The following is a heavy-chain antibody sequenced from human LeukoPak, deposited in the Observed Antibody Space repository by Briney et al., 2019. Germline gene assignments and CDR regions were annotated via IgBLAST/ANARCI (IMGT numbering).Heavy chain of an antibody. CDR1: GFTFSSYA. Sequence: LPGGSLRLSCAASGFTFSSYAMSWVRQAPGKGLEWVSAISGSGGSTYYADSVKGRFTISRDNSKNTLYLQMNSLRAEDSAVYYCARDQQVLLWFGEVRGYFDYWSQGTLVTVSS. J-gene: IGHJ4*02. CDR2: ISGSGGST. V-gene: IGHV3-23*01. D-gene: IGHD3-10*01. CDR3: ARDQQVLLWFGEVRGYFDY.